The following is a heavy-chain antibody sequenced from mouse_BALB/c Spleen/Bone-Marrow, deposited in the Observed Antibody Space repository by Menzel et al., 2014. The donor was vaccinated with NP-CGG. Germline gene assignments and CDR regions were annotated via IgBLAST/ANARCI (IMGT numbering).Heavy chain of an antibody. D-gene: IGHD2-1*01. CDR3: ASCGNYEAWFAY. V-gene: IGHV1S135*01. J-gene: IGHJ3*01. CDR1: GYAFTSHN. Sequence: VQLQQSGPELVKPGASVKVSCKASGYAFTSHNIYWVKQSHGKSLEWIGYIDPYNGDTNYNQKFKVKATLTVDKSSSTAYMHLNSLTSEDSAVYYCASCGNYEAWFAYWGQGTLVTVSA. CDR2: IDPYNGDT.